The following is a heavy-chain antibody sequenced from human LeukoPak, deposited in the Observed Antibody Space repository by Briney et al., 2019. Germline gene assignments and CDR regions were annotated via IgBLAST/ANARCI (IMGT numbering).Heavy chain of an antibody. V-gene: IGHV1-69*13. CDR1: GGTFISYA. J-gene: IGHJ4*02. CDR2: IVPIFGRA. Sequence: ASVKVSCKASGGTFISYAISWVRQAPGQGLEGRGGIVPIFGRANYAQKFQGRVTINADESTRKDYMEMSRRRDEDTAVYYCAIIVRAIGKVTIFDYRGQGSLVTVSS. CDR3: AIIVRAIGKVTIFDY. D-gene: IGHD4-17*01.